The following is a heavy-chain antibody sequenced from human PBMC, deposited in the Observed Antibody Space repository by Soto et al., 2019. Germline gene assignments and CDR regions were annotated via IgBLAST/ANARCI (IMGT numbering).Heavy chain of an antibody. V-gene: IGHV4-4*07. Sequence: SETLSLTCSVSGGSISKFYWSWIRKTAGKGLEWMGRVYATGTTDYNPSLRSRVAMSVDISKKTFSLRLTSVTAADTGVYYCVRDGSKTLREWFDPWGQGKLVTV. J-gene: IGHJ5*02. CDR3: VRDGSKTLREWFDP. D-gene: IGHD4-17*01. CDR1: GGSISKFY. CDR2: VYATGTT.